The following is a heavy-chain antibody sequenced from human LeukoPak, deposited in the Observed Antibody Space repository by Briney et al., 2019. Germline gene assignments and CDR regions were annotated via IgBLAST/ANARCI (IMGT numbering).Heavy chain of an antibody. Sequence: ASVKVSCKASGYTFTSYGIRWVRQAPGQGLEWMGWISGYNGNTIYAQKLQGRVTMTTDTSTSTAYMELRSLRSDDTAVYYCARGSTYYYDSSGYYSIVPLDYWGQGTLVTVSS. J-gene: IGHJ4*02. D-gene: IGHD3-22*01. CDR2: ISGYNGNT. CDR1: GYTFTSYG. V-gene: IGHV1-18*01. CDR3: ARGSTYYYDSSGYYSIVPLDY.